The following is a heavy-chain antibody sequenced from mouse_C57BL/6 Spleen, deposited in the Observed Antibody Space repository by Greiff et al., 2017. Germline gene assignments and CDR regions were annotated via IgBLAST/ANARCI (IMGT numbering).Heavy chain of an antibody. J-gene: IGHJ4*01. V-gene: IGHV5-6*02. CDR3: ARTLITTVMDY. CDR1: GFTFSSYG. Sequence: DVMLVESGGDLVKPGGSLKLSCAASGFTFSSYGMSWVRQTPDKRLEWVATISSGGSYTYYPDSVKGRFTISRDNAKNTLYLQMSSLKSEDTAMYYCARTLITTVMDYWGQGTSVTVSS. CDR2: ISSGGSYT. D-gene: IGHD1-1*01.